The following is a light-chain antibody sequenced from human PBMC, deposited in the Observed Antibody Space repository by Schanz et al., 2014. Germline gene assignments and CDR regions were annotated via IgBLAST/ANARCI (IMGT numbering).Light chain of an antibody. CDR1: SSDVGGYNY. J-gene: IGLJ3*02. CDR2: DVS. Sequence: QSVLTQPASVSGSPGQWITISCTGTSSDVGGYNYVSWFQQHAGKAPKLMIYDVSNRPSGVSNRFSGSKSGNTASLTISGLQAEDEADYYCSSYTSSSRVFGGGTKLTVL. CDR3: SSYTSSSRV. V-gene: IGLV2-14*01.